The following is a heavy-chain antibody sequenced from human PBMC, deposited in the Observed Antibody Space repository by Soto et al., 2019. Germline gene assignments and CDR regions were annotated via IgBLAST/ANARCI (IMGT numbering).Heavy chain of an antibody. D-gene: IGHD3-3*01. J-gene: IGHJ4*02. Sequence: GGSLRLSCAASGLTFSGSAVHWVRQASGKGLEWIGRIKNKANNYVTAYAASVEGRFTVSRDESKNTAYLQMDSLKTEDTAMYYCTRLEGHSFGFDYWGPGTLVTVSS. CDR1: GLTFSGSA. CDR3: TRLEGHSFGFDY. CDR2: IKNKANNYVT. V-gene: IGHV3-73*01.